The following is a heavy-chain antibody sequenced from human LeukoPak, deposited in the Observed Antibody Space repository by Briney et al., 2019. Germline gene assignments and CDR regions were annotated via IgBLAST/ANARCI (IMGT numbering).Heavy chain of an antibody. CDR3: AKPGRIMVRGVIRWFDA. V-gene: IGHV3-23*01. CDR2: ISGSGGST. J-gene: IGHJ5*02. D-gene: IGHD3-10*01. CDR1: GFTFSSYA. Sequence: PGGSLRLSCAASGFTFSSYAMSWVRQAPGKGLEWVSAISGSGGSTYYADAAKGRCTTSKDSSKNTHYLQMKILRPENAAVYYFAKPGRIMVRGVIRWFDAWGQGTLVTVYS.